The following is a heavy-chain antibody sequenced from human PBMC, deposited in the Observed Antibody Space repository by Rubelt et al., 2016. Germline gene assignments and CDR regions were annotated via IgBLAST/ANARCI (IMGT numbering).Heavy chain of an antibody. J-gene: IGHJ4*02. Sequence: QLQLQESGPGLVKPSETLSLTCTVSGGSISDNYYYWGWIRQPPGKELEWIGSIPYSGNTYYKPSLKSRVTMSVDPSKNHFSRSGTPVTGVDMAVDYLARHYGDRDTVRCDYCFDHWGQGTLVTVSS. CDR1: GGSISDNYYY. V-gene: IGHV4-39*01. D-gene: IGHD3-16*02. CDR2: IPYSGNT. CDR3: ARHYGDRDTVRCDYCFDH.